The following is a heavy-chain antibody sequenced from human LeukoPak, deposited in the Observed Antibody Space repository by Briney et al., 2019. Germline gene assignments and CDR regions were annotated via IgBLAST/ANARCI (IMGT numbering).Heavy chain of an antibody. Sequence: QTGRSLRLSCAASGFTFSNYAMHWVRQAPGKGLEWVAVISYDGSNKYYADSVKGRFTISRDNSKNTLYLQMNSLRAEDTAVYYCARELDYSFDYWGQGTLVTVSS. D-gene: IGHD2-21*01. J-gene: IGHJ4*02. CDR1: GFTFSNYA. CDR3: ARELDYSFDY. CDR2: ISYDGSNK. V-gene: IGHV3-30*04.